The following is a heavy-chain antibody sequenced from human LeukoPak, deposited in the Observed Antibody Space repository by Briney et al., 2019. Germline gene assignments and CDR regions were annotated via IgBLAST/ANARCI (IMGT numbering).Heavy chain of an antibody. J-gene: IGHJ3*02. CDR1: GFTFSSYG. Sequence: PGGSLRLSCAASGFTFSSYGMNWVRQAPGKGLEWVSTISSSAGSTYYADSVKGRFTISRDNSKNTLYLQMNSLRAEDTAVYYCAKRSDYYGSGNLDAFDIWGQGTMVTVSS. D-gene: IGHD3-10*01. CDR2: ISSSAGST. CDR3: AKRSDYYGSGNLDAFDI. V-gene: IGHV3-23*01.